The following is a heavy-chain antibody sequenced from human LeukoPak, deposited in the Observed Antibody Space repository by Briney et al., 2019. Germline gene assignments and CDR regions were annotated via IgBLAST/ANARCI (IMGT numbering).Heavy chain of an antibody. CDR2: IKEDGTQE. CDR3: VRGEMSGSYRDVFDY. Sequence: GGSLRLSCEASGLTFSTYWMSWVRQTPWKGLEWVAHIKEDGTQEYYVDAVKGRFTISRDNAKNSLGLQMHNLRAEDTAVYYCVRGEMSGSYRDVFDYWGQGTLVTVSS. V-gene: IGHV3-7*01. J-gene: IGHJ4*02. D-gene: IGHD1-26*01. CDR1: GLTFSTYW.